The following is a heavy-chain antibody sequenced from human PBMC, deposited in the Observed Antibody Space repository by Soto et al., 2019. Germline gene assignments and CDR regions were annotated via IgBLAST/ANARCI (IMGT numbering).Heavy chain of an antibody. J-gene: IGHJ4*02. D-gene: IGHD3-16*01. CDR1: GFTYG. CDR3: ALEGGVAIRMRYFDY. Sequence: QVQLVESVGGVVQPGRSLRLSCAASGFTYGMHWVRQAPGKGLEWVAVKWYDGSNKYYADSVKGRFTISRDNSKNTLYLQMYRLRAEDTAVYYCALEGGVAIRMRYFDYWGQGTLVTVPS. CDR2: KWYDGSNK. V-gene: IGHV3-33*01.